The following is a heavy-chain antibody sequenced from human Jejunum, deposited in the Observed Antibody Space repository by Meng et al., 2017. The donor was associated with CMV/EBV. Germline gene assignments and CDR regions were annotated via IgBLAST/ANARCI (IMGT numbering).Heavy chain of an antibody. Sequence: SGFTVNSIYRSWVRQAPGKGLEWVSTLYTGGSSFYRDSVEGRFVISRDTSKNTLYLQRNSLRPEDTAIYYCAKGEGRPHYYFDYWGQGTLVTVSS. CDR1: GFTVNSIY. CDR3: AKGEGRPHYYFDY. V-gene: IGHV3-53*01. CDR2: LYTGGSS. D-gene: IGHD1-26*01. J-gene: IGHJ4*02.